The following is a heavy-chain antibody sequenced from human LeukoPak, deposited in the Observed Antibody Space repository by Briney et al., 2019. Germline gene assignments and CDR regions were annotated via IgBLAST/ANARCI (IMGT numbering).Heavy chain of an antibody. D-gene: IGHD5-18*01. Sequence: SVKVSCKASGGTFSSYAISWVRQAPGQGLEWMGGIIPIFGTTNYAQKFQGRVTITADESTSTAYMELSSLRSEDTAVYYCANYSMVTGYFDYWGQGTLVTVSS. V-gene: IGHV1-69*01. CDR3: ANYSMVTGYFDY. CDR2: IIPIFGTT. J-gene: IGHJ4*02. CDR1: GGTFSSYA.